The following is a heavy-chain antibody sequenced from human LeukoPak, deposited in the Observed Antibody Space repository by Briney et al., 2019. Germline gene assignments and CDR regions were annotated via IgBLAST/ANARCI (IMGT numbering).Heavy chain of an antibody. CDR3: ARLLQLRLFWFDP. D-gene: IGHD5-18*01. CDR2: INHSGST. Sequence: GSLRLSCAASGFTFSSYSMNWIRQPPGKGLEWIGEINHSGSTNYNPSLKSRVTISVDTSKNQFSLKLSSVTAADTAVYYCARLLQLRLFWFDPWGQGTLVTVSS. CDR1: GFTFSSYS. V-gene: IGHV4-34*01. J-gene: IGHJ5*02.